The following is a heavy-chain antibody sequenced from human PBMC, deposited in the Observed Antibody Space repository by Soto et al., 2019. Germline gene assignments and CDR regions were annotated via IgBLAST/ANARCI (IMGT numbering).Heavy chain of an antibody. J-gene: IGHJ6*02. Sequence: QVQLVESGGGLVTPGGSLRLSCAVSGFTFSDHYMSWIRQAPGQGLEWISYISSGSSYTNYADSVKGRFTISRDNADNSLYLQMSSLGADDTAVYYCARNMGRRTQGYYNGMDVWGQGTTVTVSS. V-gene: IGHV3-11*05. CDR2: ISSGSSYT. D-gene: IGHD1-26*01. CDR3: ARNMGRRTQGYYNGMDV. CDR1: GFTFSDHY.